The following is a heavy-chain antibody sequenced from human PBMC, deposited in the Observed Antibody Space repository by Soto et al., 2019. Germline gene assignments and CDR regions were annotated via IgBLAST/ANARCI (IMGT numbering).Heavy chain of an antibody. V-gene: IGHV3-11*06. CDR3: AREWLTQLGAFDP. Sequence: GGSLRLSCAASGFTFSNYYVSWIRQAPGKGLEWVSYIRSSSSYTNYADSVKGRFTISRDNAKNSLYLQMNSLRAEDTAVYYCAREWLTQLGAFDPWGQGTLVTVSS. CDR1: GFTFSNYY. D-gene: IGHD7-27*01. CDR2: IRSSSSYT. J-gene: IGHJ5*02.